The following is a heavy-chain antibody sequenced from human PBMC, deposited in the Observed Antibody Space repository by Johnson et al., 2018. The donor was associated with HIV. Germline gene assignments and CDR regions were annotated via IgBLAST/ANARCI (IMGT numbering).Heavy chain of an antibody. Sequence: QMLLVESGGGVVQPGRSLRLSCAASGFTFSSYAMHWVRQAPGKGLEWVAVISYDGSNKYYADSVKGRFTISRDNSKNTLYLQMNSLRAEDTAVYYCARGDTAMGYDAFDIWGQGTMVTVSS. J-gene: IGHJ3*02. V-gene: IGHV3-30*04. D-gene: IGHD5-18*01. CDR3: ARGDTAMGYDAFDI. CDR1: GFTFSSYA. CDR2: ISYDGSNK.